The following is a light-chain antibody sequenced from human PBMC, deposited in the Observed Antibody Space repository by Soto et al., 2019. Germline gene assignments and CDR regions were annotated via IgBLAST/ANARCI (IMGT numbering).Light chain of an antibody. CDR2: DVS. V-gene: IGLV2-14*03. J-gene: IGLJ1*01. CDR3: SSYRSSSSTPYV. CDR1: SSDVGGYNY. Sequence: QSALTQPASVSGSPGQSITISCTGTSSDVGGYNYVSWYQQHPGKAPKLMIYDVSNRPSGVSNRFSGSKSGNTASLTISGLQAEDEADYYCSSYRSSSSTPYVFGTGTKLTVL.